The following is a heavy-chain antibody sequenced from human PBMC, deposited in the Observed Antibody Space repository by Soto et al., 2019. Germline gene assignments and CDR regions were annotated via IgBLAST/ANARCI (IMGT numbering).Heavy chain of an antibody. CDR1: GYTFTGYY. V-gene: IGHV1-2*04. Sequence: ASVKVSCKASGYTFTGYYMHWVRQAPGQGLEWMGWINPNSGGTNYAQKFQGWVTMTRDTSISTAYMELSRLRSDDPAVYYCAREGCTNGVCYDYWGQGTLVTVSS. CDR2: INPNSGGT. J-gene: IGHJ4*02. D-gene: IGHD2-8*01. CDR3: AREGCTNGVCYDY.